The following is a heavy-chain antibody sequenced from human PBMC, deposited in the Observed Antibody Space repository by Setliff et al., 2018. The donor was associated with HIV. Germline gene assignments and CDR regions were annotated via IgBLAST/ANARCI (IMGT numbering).Heavy chain of an antibody. CDR2: ITHSGSA. CDR1: GGSFSGDY. CDR3: ATFDYYDSSGFYYGGGH. Sequence: SETLSLTCAVYGGSFSGDYCWSWIRQSPGERLEWIGDITHSGSAEYSPSFRSRVTISVDTSKNQFSLTLNSVTAEDTAVYYCATFDYYDSSGFYYGGGHWGQGTLVTSPQ. V-gene: IGHV4-34*01. J-gene: IGHJ4*02. D-gene: IGHD3-22*01.